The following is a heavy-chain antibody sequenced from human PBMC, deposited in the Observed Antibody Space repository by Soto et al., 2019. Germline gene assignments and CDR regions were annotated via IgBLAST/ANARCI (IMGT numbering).Heavy chain of an antibody. D-gene: IGHD5-12*01. CDR1: GYTFTGYG. Sequence: ASVKVSCKASGYTFTGYGINWVRQAPGQGLQWLGRITTYNGDTNYAQNFQGRVTMATDTSTSTTYMELRSLRSDDTAVYFCARGRGYSLIPVVDDAVDVWGQGTLVTVSS. CDR3: ARGRGYSLIPVVDDAVDV. CDR2: ITTYNGDT. J-gene: IGHJ3*01. V-gene: IGHV1-18*04.